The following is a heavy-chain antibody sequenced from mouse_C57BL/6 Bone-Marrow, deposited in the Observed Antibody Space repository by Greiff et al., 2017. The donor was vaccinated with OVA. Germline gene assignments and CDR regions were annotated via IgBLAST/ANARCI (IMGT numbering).Heavy chain of an antibody. CDR1: GYTFTDYE. CDR3: TGANWDVNYSDY. J-gene: IGHJ2*01. D-gene: IGHD4-1*01. V-gene: IGHV1-15*01. Sequence: QVQLQQSGAELVRPGASVTLSCKASGYTFTDYEMHWVKQTPVHGLEWIGAIDPETGGTAYNQKFKGKAILTADKSSSTAYMELRSLTSEDSAVYYCTGANWDVNYSDYWGQGTTLTVSS. CDR2: IDPETGGT.